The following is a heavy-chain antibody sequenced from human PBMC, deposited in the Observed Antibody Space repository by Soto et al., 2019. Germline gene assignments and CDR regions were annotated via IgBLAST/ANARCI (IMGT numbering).Heavy chain of an antibody. D-gene: IGHD3-3*01. CDR1: GYTFTSYG. CDR3: ARDLIFGVVIMHYDY. Sequence: ASVKVSCKASGYTFTSYGISWVRQAPGQGLEWMGWISAYNGNTNYAQKLQGRVTMTTDTSTSTAYMELRSLRSDDTAVYYCARDLIFGVVIMHYDYWGLGTLVTAPQ. V-gene: IGHV1-18*01. J-gene: IGHJ4*02. CDR2: ISAYNGNT.